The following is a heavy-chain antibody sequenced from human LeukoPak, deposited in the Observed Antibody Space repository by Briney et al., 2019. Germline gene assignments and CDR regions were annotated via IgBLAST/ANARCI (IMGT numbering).Heavy chain of an antibody. V-gene: IGHV1-69-2*01. Sequence: ATVRISCKVSGYTFTDYYMHWVQQAPGKGLEWMGLVDPEDGETIYAEKFQGRVTITADTSTDTAYMELSSLRSEDTAGYYCATNPRYCSSTSCYFPWGQGTLVTVSS. D-gene: IGHD2-2*01. CDR2: VDPEDGET. CDR1: GYTFTDYY. J-gene: IGHJ5*02. CDR3: ATNPRYCSSTSCYFP.